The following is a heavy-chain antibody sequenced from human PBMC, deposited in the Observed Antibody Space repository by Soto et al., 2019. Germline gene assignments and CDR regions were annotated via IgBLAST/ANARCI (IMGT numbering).Heavy chain of an antibody. CDR1: GYTFTSYG. CDR3: ARDDRPPDY. Sequence: QVQLVQSGAEVKKPGASVKVSCKASGYTFTSYGISWVRQAPGQGLEWMGWISAYNGNTNYAQKVQGRVTMTTGTCTSTGYMELRSLGSDDTAGYYCARDDRPPDYWGQGTLVIVFS. V-gene: IGHV1-18*01. J-gene: IGHJ4*02. CDR2: ISAYNGNT.